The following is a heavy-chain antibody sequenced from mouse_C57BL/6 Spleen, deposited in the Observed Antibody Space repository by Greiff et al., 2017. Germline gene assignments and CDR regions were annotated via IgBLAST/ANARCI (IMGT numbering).Heavy chain of an antibody. CDR2: ISYDGSN. CDR1: GYSITSGYY. Sequence: EVKLMESGPGLVKPSQSLSLTCSVTGYSITSGYYWNWIRQFPGNKLEWMGYISYDGSNNYNPSLKNRISITRDTSKNQFFLKLNSVTTEDTATYYCARASYDYDEDYWGQGTTLTVSS. V-gene: IGHV3-6*01. CDR3: ARASYDYDEDY. D-gene: IGHD2-4*01. J-gene: IGHJ2*01.